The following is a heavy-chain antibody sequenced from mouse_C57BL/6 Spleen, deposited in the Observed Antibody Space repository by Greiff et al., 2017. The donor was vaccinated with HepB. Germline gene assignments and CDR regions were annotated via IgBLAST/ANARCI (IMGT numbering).Heavy chain of an antibody. CDR3: ARGWDYDGGFAY. CDR1: GYTFTSYG. CDR2: IYPRSGNT. J-gene: IGHJ3*01. D-gene: IGHD2-4*01. V-gene: IGHV1-81*01. Sequence: QVQLQQSGAELARPGASVKLSCKASGYTFTSYGISWVKQRTGQGLEWIGEIYPRSGNTYYNEKFKGKATLTADKSSSTAYMQLRSLTSEDSAVYFCARGWDYDGGFAYWGQGTLVTVSA.